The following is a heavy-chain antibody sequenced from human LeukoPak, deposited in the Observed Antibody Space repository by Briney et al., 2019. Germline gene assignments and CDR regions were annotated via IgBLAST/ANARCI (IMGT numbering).Heavy chain of an antibody. CDR1: GFTFSSYA. V-gene: IGHV3-23*01. J-gene: IGHJ5*02. Sequence: PGGSLRLSCAASGFTFSSYAMSWVRQAPGKGLEWVSAISGSGGSTYYADSVKGRFTISRDNSKNTLYLQMNSLRAEDTAVYYCAKSGDVSGYDFGWFDPWGQGTLVTLSS. CDR3: AKSGDVSGYDFGWFDP. D-gene: IGHD5-12*01. CDR2: ISGSGGST.